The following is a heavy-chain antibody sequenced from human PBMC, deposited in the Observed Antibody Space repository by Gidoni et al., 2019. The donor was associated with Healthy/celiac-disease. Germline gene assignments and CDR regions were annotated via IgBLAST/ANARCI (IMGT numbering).Heavy chain of an antibody. CDR1: GFTFSSYA. V-gene: IGHV3-30-3*01. D-gene: IGHD1-26*01. CDR2: ISDDGSNK. Sequence: QGQLVESGGGVVQPGRSLRLSCAASGFTFSSYAMHWVRQAPGKGLEWVAVISDDGSNKYYADSVKGRFTISRDNSKNTLYLKMNRLRAEDTAVYYCARVRSFEGVRVPWGQGTLVTVSS. J-gene: IGHJ5*02. CDR3: ARVRSFEGVRVP.